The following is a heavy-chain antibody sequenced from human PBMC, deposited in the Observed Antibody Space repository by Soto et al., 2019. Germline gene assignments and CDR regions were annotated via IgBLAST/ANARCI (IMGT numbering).Heavy chain of an antibody. CDR2: IIPIFGTA. J-gene: IGHJ5*02. CDR1: GGTFSSYA. CDR3: ARDGGGDGYKRERNWFDP. D-gene: IGHD3-16*01. V-gene: IGHV1-69*12. Sequence: QVQLVQSGAEVKKPGSSVKVSCKASGGTFSSYAISWVRQAPGQGLEWMGGIIPIFGTANYAQKFQGRVTISADESTSTAYMEVSSLSSEDTAVYYCARDGGGDGYKRERNWFDPWGQGTLVTVSS.